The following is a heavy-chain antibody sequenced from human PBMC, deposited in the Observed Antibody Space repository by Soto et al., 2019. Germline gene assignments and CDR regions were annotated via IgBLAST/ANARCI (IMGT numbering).Heavy chain of an antibody. Sequence: QVQLQESGPGLEEPSQTLSLTCTVSGVSVSRAGYYWSWIRQHPGKGLEWIGNIHHSGSAHYNPSLKNRVFISVDTSENQFSLKMTSVTDADTAIYYCAGAPHGGYGSNWWYYQSHMDVWGKGTTATVSS. CDR3: AGAPHGGYGSNWWYYQSHMDV. CDR2: IHHSGSA. J-gene: IGHJ6*03. D-gene: IGHD6-13*01. V-gene: IGHV4-31*03. CDR1: GVSVSRAGYY.